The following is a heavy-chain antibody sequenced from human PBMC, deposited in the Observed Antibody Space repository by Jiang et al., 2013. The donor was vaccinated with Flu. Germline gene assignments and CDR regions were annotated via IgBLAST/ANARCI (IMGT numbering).Heavy chain of an antibody. CDR1: GFTFRTYA. Sequence: QLLESGGGVVQPGGSLRLSCAASGFTFRTYAMSWVRQAPGKGLEWVSAISGAGDNRYYADSVRGRVAISRDNSRDTLYLDMHSLRADDTAVYFCANDVDGDYGTWFDNWGQGTLVTVSS. D-gene: IGHD4-17*01. CDR2: ISGAGDNR. CDR3: ANDVDGDYGTWFDN. J-gene: IGHJ4*02. V-gene: IGHV3-23*01.